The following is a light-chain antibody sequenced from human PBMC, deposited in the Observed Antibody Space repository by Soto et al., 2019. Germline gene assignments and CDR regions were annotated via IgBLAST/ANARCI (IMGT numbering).Light chain of an antibody. V-gene: IGKV1-39*01. CDR3: QQSYSTPRT. CDR1: QSVSSY. Sequence: DIQITHSPSSLSASVGDRVTITSRASQSVSSYLDWYQQKPGKAPKLLIYAASSLHSGVPSRFSGSGSGTDFALTISSLQPEDFATYYCQQSYSTPRTFGGGTKVDIK. CDR2: AAS. J-gene: IGKJ4*01.